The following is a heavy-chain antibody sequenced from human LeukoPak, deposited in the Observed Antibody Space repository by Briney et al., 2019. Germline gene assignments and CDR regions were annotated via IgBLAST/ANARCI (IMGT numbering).Heavy chain of an antibody. Sequence: TSETLSLTCTVSGGSISSYYWSWIRQPPGKGLEWIGYIYYIGSTNYNPSLKSRVTISVDTSKTQFSLKLSSVTAADTAVYYCARGPYGSGFDYWGQGTLVTVSS. CDR2: IYYIGST. D-gene: IGHD3-10*01. V-gene: IGHV4-59*01. J-gene: IGHJ4*02. CDR3: ARGPYGSGFDY. CDR1: GGSISSYY.